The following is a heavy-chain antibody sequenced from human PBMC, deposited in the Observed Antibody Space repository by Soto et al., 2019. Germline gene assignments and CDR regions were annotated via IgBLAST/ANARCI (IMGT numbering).Heavy chain of an antibody. CDR3: ARGTPSYYYDSSGYSDFDY. CDR2: IGTAGDT. D-gene: IGHD3-22*01. J-gene: IGHJ4*02. CDR1: GFTFSSYD. Sequence: GGSLRLSCAASGFTFSSYDMHWVRQATGKGLEWVSAIGTAGDTYYPGSVKGRFTISRENAKNSLYLQMNSLRAGDTAVYYCARGTPSYYYDSSGYSDFDYWGQGTLGTVSS. V-gene: IGHV3-13*01.